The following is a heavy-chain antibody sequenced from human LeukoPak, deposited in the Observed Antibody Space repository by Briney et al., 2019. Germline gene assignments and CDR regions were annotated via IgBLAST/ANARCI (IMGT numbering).Heavy chain of an antibody. D-gene: IGHD2-2*01. CDR1: GDSVSRNSS. CDR2: TYYRSTWYN. J-gene: IGHJ5*02. CDR3: ARRLTQYDCFDP. Sequence: PSQTLSLTCAISGDSVSRNSSWNWIRQSPSRGLEWLGRTYYRSTWYNDYAVSVRGRITVNPDTSKNQFSLHLNSVTPEDTAVYYCARRLTQYDCFDPWGQGILVTVSS. V-gene: IGHV6-1*01.